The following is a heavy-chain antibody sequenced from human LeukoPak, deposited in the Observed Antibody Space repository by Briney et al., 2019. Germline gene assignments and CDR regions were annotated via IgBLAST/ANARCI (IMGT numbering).Heavy chain of an antibody. CDR1: GGSISNTIYY. CDR2: VFYRGST. D-gene: IGHD3-22*01. Sequence: SETLSLTCTVSGGSISNTIYYWGWIRQPPGKGLEWIGYVFYRGSTNYNPSLKSRVTISVDTSKNQFSLKLSSVTAADTAVYYCARIVSSGYSDYWGQGTLVTVSS. J-gene: IGHJ4*02. CDR3: ARIVSSGYSDY. V-gene: IGHV4-61*05.